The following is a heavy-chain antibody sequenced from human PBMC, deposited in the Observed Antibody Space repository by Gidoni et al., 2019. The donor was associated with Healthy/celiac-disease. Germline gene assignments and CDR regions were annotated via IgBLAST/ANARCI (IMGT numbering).Heavy chain of an antibody. CDR3: ARLGAARPGVVAAFDI. Sequence: EVQLVQAGAEVKKPGEALKISCKGSGYRFTSYWIGWVRQMPGKGLEWMGIIYPGDSDTRYSPSFQGQVTISADKSISTAYLQWSSLKASDTAMYYCARLGAARPGVVAAFDIWGQGTMVTVSS. CDR2: IYPGDSDT. CDR1: GYRFTSYW. D-gene: IGHD6-6*01. J-gene: IGHJ3*02. V-gene: IGHV5-51*01.